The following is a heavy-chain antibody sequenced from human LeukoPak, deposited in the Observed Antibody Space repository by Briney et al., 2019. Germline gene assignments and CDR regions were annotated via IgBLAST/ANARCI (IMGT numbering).Heavy chain of an antibody. Sequence: PSETLSLTCTVPGGSISSYYWSWIRQPPGKGLEWIGYIYYSGSTNYNPSLKSRVTISVDTSKNQFSLELSSVTAADTAVYYCARALPPTGSSWSPGRGAFDIWGQGTMVTVSS. J-gene: IGHJ3*02. CDR1: GGSISSYY. V-gene: IGHV4-59*01. CDR3: ARALPPTGSSWSPGRGAFDI. CDR2: IYYSGST. D-gene: IGHD6-13*01.